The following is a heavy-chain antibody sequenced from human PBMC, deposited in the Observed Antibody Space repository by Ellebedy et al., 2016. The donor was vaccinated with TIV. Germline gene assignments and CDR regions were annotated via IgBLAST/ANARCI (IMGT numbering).Heavy chain of an antibody. D-gene: IGHD6-13*01. V-gene: IGHV3-30*18. CDR2: ISYDGSNK. CDR3: AKDRVIAAVPPKRIDY. CDR1: GFTFSSYG. Sequence: GESLKISXAASGFTFSSYGMHWVRQAPGKGLEWVAVISYDGSNKYYADSVKGRFTISRDNSKNTLYLQMNSLRAEDTAVYYCAKDRVIAAVPPKRIDYWGQGTLVTVSS. J-gene: IGHJ4*02.